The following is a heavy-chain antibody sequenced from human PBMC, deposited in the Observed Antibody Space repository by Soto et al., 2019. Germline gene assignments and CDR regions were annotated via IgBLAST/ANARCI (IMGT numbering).Heavy chain of an antibody. CDR2: IHGSAGGA. CDR1: GFPFSSYA. Sequence: PGGSLRLSCAASGFPFSSYAMTWVRQAPGKGLEWVSSIHGSAGGAYYSDSVKGRFTVSRADSQKTLFLQMTSLRVDDTAIYYCAKDAVSANGEWDWFDPWGQGILVTVSS. D-gene: IGHD2-21*02. J-gene: IGHJ5*02. V-gene: IGHV3-23*01. CDR3: AKDAVSANGEWDWFDP.